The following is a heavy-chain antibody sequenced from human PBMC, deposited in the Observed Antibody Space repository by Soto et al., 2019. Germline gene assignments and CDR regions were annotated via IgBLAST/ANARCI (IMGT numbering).Heavy chain of an antibody. J-gene: IGHJ5*02. Sequence: QVQLVQSGAEVKKPGSSVKVSCKASGGTFSSYAITWVRQAPGQGLEWMGGIIPIFGTANYAQKFQARVTITADESTTTAYREHSSLISEYTAVYYCARDRGPSSGYYPYWFDPWCQGTLVTVST. V-gene: IGHV1-69*12. CDR3: ARDRGPSSGYYPYWFDP. CDR1: GGTFSSYA. D-gene: IGHD3-22*01. CDR2: IIPIFGTA.